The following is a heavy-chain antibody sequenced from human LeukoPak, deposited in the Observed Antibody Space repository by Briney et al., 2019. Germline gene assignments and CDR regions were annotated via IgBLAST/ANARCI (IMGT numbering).Heavy chain of an antibody. CDR2: IIPILGIA. V-gene: IGHV1-69*04. CDR3: AREPSGIQLWLWVVYFDY. J-gene: IGHJ4*02. D-gene: IGHD5-18*01. Sequence: GASVKVSCKASGGTFSSYAISWVRQAPGQGLEWMGRIIPILGIANYAQKFQGRVTITADKSTSTAYMGLSSLRSEDTAVYYCAREPSGIQLWLWVVYFDYWGQGTLVTVSS. CDR1: GGTFSSYA.